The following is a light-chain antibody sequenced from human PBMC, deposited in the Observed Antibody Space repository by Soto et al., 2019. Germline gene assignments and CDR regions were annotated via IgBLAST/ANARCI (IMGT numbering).Light chain of an antibody. CDR3: QQYGSSPLT. V-gene: IGKV3-20*01. J-gene: IGKJ5*01. CDR2: GAS. CDR1: QSVSSNY. Sequence: EIVLTQSPGTLSLSPGERATLSCRASQSVSSNYLAWYQQKPGQAPRLLMYGASTRATGIPARFSGSGSGTDFTLTISRLEPEDFAVYYCQQYGSSPLTFGQGTRLEIK.